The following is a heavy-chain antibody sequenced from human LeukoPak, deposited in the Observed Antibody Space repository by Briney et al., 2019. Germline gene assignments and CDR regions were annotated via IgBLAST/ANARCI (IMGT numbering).Heavy chain of an antibody. CDR2: ISSSSSYI. CDR1: GFTFSSYS. D-gene: IGHD3-10*01. V-gene: IGHV3-21*01. CDR3: AREVYGSGSYSVVDYYYGMDV. J-gene: IGHJ6*02. Sequence: GGSLRLSCAASGFTFSSYSMNWVRQAPGKGLEWVSSISSSSSYIYYADSVKGRFTISRDNAKNSLYLQMNSLRAEDTAVYYCAREVYGSGSYSVVDYYYGMDVWGQGTTVTVSS.